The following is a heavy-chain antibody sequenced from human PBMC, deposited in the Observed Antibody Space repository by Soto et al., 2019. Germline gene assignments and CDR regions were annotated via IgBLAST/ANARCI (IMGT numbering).Heavy chain of an antibody. CDR2: IYPGDSES. D-gene: IGHD1-26*01. CDR3: GRPSGTYKDAFDI. V-gene: IGHV5-51*01. Sequence: PGESLKISVKLLGSVLTTNWSGWVRQTPGKGLEWMEIIYPGDSESRYSPSFQGQVTISADKSISTAYLQWSSLKASDTAMYYCGRPSGTYKDAFDIWGQGTMVTVSS. J-gene: IGHJ3*02. CDR1: GSVLTTNW.